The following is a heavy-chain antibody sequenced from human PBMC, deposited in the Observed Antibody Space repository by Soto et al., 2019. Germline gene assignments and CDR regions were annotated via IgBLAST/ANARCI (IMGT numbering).Heavy chain of an antibody. J-gene: IGHJ6*02. CDR2: ISAYNGDT. V-gene: IGHV1-18*01. CDR3: ARGGGLSVHGMDV. D-gene: IGHD3-16*01. Sequence: VRLGQSGAEVKKPGASVKVSCKASGYTFAHYAITWVRQAPGQGLEWMGWISAYNGDTNYAQKLQGRVTMTTDTSTSTADMELRSLGSDDRAVYYCARGGGLSVHGMDVWGQGTTVTVSS. CDR1: GYTFAHYA.